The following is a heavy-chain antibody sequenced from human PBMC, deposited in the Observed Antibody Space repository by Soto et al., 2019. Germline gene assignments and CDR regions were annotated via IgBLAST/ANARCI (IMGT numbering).Heavy chain of an antibody. CDR3: AKDWEDTAMVLDY. D-gene: IGHD5-18*01. CDR1: GFTFSSYG. CDR2: ISYDGSNK. Sequence: GGSLRLSCAASGFTFSSYGMHWVRQAPGKGLEWVAVISYDGSNKYYADSVKGRFTISRDNSKNTLYLQMNSLRAEDTAVYYCAKDWEDTAMVLDYWGQGTLVTV. J-gene: IGHJ4*02. V-gene: IGHV3-30*18.